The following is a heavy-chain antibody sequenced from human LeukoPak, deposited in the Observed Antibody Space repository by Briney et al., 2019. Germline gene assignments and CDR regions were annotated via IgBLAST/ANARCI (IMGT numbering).Heavy chain of an antibody. D-gene: IGHD3-22*01. V-gene: IGHV3-21*01. Sequence: GGSLRLSCAASGFTFSSYSMNWVRQAPGKGLEWVSSISSSSYIYYADSVKGRFTISRDNAKNSLYLQMNSLRAEDTAVYYCAREDSSGYSTYFDYWGQGTLVTVSS. CDR1: GFTFSSYS. CDR3: AREDSSGYSTYFDY. J-gene: IGHJ4*02. CDR2: ISSSSYI.